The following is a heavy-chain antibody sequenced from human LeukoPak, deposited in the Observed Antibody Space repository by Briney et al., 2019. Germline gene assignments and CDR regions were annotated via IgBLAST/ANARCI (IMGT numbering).Heavy chain of an antibody. V-gene: IGHV1-46*01. CDR3: ARDLRRTMELYYDSGGSKNYYFDY. CDR2: INPSGGST. CDR1: GYTFTSYY. J-gene: IGHJ4*02. Sequence: ASVKVSCKASGYTFTSYYMHWVRQAPGQGLEWMGIINPSGGSTSYAQKFQGRVTMTRDTSTSTVYMELSSLRSEDTAVYYCARDLRRTMELYYDSGGSKNYYFDYWGQGTLVTVSS. D-gene: IGHD3-22*01.